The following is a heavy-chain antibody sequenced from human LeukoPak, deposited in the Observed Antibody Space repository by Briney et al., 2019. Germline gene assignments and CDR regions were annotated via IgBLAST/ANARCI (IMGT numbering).Heavy chain of an antibody. D-gene: IGHD2-21*02. CDR2: INPSGGST. CDR1: GYTFTSYY. CDR3: ARLGAATYCGGDCYE. V-gene: IGHV1-46*01. Sequence: ASVKVSCKASGYTFTSYYMHWVRQAPGQGLEWMGIINPSGGSTSYAQKFQGRVTMTRDTSTSTVYMELSGLRSEDTAVYYCARLGAATYCGGDCYEWGQGTLVTVSS. J-gene: IGHJ4*02.